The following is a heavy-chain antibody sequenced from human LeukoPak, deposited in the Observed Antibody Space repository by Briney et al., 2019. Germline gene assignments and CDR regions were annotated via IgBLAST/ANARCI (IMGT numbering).Heavy chain of an antibody. CDR2: IYGGGST. CDR1: GFTVSSSY. CDR3: ARDPGSGSYYDY. D-gene: IGHD1-26*01. Sequence: GGSLRLSCAASGFTVSSSYMNWVRQAPGKGLEWVSLIYGGGSTYYADSVKGRFTISRDNSKNTLYLQMNSLRAEDTAVYYCARDPGSGSYYDYWGQGTLVTVSS. J-gene: IGHJ4*02. V-gene: IGHV3-53*01.